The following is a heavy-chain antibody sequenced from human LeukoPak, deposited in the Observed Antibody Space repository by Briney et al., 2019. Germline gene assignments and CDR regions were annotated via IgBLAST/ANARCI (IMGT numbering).Heavy chain of an antibody. J-gene: IGHJ4*02. CDR3: ARVNYRNYFDY. CDR1: GGSFSGYY. CDR2: INHSGST. V-gene: IGHV4-34*01. Sequence: PSETLSLTCAVYGGSFSGYYWNWIRQPPGKGLEWIGEINHSGSTNYNPSLKSRVTISVDTSKNQFSLKLSSVTAADTAVYYCARVNYRNYFDYWGQGTLVTVSS. D-gene: IGHD4-11*01.